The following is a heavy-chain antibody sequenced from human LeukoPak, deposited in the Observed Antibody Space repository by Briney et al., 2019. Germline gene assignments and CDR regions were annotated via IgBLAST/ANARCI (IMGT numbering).Heavy chain of an antibody. CDR1: GFTFSSYW. CDR2: INSDGSST. Sequence: PGGSLRLSCAASGFTFSSYWMHWVRQAPGKGLGWVSRINSDGSSTSYADSVKGRCTISRDNAKNTLYLQMNSLRAEDTAVYYCARDYGDYSRYYFDYWGQGTLVTVSS. J-gene: IGHJ4*02. V-gene: IGHV3-74*01. D-gene: IGHD4-17*01. CDR3: ARDYGDYSRYYFDY.